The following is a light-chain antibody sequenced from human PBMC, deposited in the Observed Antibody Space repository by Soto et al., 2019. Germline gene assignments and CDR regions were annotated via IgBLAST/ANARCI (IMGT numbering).Light chain of an antibody. V-gene: IGLV2-8*01. CDR2: EVS. CDR3: SSYAGSNNPVV. CDR1: SSDVGGYNY. Sequence: QSALTQPPSASGSPGQSVTISCTATSSDVGGYNYVSWYQQHPGKAPKLMIYEVSERPSGVPDRFSGSKSGNTASLTVSGLQAEDEADYYCSSYAGSNNPVVFGGGTKLTVL. J-gene: IGLJ2*01.